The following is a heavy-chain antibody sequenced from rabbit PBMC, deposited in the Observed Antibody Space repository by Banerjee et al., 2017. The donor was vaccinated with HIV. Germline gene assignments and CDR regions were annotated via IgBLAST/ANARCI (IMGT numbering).Heavy chain of an antibody. CDR2: IDAGSGSA. CDR1: GFSFSSNYW. Sequence: QSLEESGGDLVKPGASLTLTCTASGFSFSSNYWICWVCQAPGKGLELIACIDAGSGSAYYASWAKGRFTISKTSSTTVTLQMTSLTAADTATYFCARDNDYTTYDLWGPGTLVTVS. V-gene: IGHV1S40*01. D-gene: IGHD7-1*01. CDR3: ARDNDYTTYDL. J-gene: IGHJ4*01.